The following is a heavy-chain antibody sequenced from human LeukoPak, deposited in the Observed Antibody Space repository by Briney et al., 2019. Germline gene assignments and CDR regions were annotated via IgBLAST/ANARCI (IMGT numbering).Heavy chain of an antibody. CDR2: SNTDGTI. CDR3: VRDRDYAFDF. CDR1: GFTFSYYT. Sequence: GGSLRLSCAASGFTFSYYTMNWVRQAPGKGLEWISYSNTDGTISYADSVKGRSTISRDNAENSLYRQMNSLRDEDTAVYFCVRDRDYAFDFWGQGTMVTVSS. J-gene: IGHJ3*01. V-gene: IGHV3-48*02.